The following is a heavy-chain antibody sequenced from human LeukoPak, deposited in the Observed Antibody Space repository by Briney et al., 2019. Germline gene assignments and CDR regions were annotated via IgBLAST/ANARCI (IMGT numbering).Heavy chain of an antibody. Sequence: GGSLRPSCAASGFTFSSYAMSWVRQAPGKGLEWVSAISGSGGSTYYADSVKGRFTISRDNSKNTLYLQMNSLRAEDTAVYYCAKDRMVRGVTNGFDYWGQGTLVTVSS. CDR3: AKDRMVRGVTNGFDY. J-gene: IGHJ4*02. D-gene: IGHD3-10*01. CDR2: ISGSGGST. V-gene: IGHV3-23*01. CDR1: GFTFSSYA.